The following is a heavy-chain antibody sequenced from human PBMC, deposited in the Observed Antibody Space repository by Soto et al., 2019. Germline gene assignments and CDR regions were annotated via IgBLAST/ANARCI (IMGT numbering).Heavy chain of an antibody. J-gene: IGHJ4*02. Sequence: QEQLQESGPGLVKPSETLTLSCTVSPGSISSSYWSWIRQPPGKGLEWIGHVAYSGTTKYNPSLKGRGSISVSSSKRQFSLRLSYVTAADTAVYYCAREAQDYYFDYWGQGILVTVSS. CDR2: VAYSGTT. CDR3: AREAQDYYFDY. V-gene: IGHV4-59*01. CDR1: PGSISSSY. D-gene: IGHD6-6*01.